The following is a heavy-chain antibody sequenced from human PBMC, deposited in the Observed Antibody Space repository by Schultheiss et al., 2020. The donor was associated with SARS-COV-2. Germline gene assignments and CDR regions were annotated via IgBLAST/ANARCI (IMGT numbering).Heavy chain of an antibody. CDR2: INHSGST. J-gene: IGHJ1*01. CDR3: ARLGAAAVGFQH. D-gene: IGHD6-13*01. CDR1: GGSFSGYY. V-gene: IGHV4-34*01. Sequence: LETLSLTCAVYGGSFSGYYWSWIRQPPGKGLEWIGEINHSGSTNYNPSLKSRVTISVDTSKNQFSLKLSSVTAADTAVYYCARLGAAAVGFQHWGQGTLVTVSS.